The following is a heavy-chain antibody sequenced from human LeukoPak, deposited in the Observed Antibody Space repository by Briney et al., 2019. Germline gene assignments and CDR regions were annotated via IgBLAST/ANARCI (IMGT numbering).Heavy chain of an antibody. J-gene: IGHJ5*02. CDR3: ARDFCRDYYDSSCPKLFDP. V-gene: IGHV1-46*01. D-gene: IGHD3-22*01. CDR1: GYTFTSYY. Sequence: ASVKVSCKASGYTFTSYYMHWVRQAPGQGLEWMGIINPSGGSTGYAQKFQGRVTMTRDTSTSTVYMELSSLRSEDTAVYYCARDFCRDYYDSSCPKLFDPWGQGTLVTVSS. CDR2: INPSGGST.